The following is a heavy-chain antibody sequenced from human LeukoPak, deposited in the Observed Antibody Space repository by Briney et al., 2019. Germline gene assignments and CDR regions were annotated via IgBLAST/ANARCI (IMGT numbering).Heavy chain of an antibody. CDR2: INPSGGST. CDR1: GYTFTSYY. J-gene: IGHJ4*02. CDR3: ARDLSMENRDY. Sequence: ASVKVSCKASGYTFTSYYIHWVRQAPGQGLEWMGIINPSGGSTTYAQKFQGRLTVTRDMSTSTVYMELSSLRSDDTAVYYCARDLSMENRDYWGQGTLVTVSS. V-gene: IGHV1-46*01. D-gene: IGHD2/OR15-2a*01.